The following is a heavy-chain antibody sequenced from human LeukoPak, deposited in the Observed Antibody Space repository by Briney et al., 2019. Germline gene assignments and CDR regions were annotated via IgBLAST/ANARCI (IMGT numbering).Heavy chain of an antibody. V-gene: IGHV1-18*01. CDR3: AREQWLNPFDY. CDR1: GYTFTSYG. J-gene: IGHJ4*02. CDR2: ISAYNANT. Sequence: ASVKVSCKASGYTFTSYGITWVRQAPGQGLEWMGWISAYNANTNYAQKLQGRVTMTTDTSTSTAYMELRSLRSDDTAVYYCAREQWLNPFDYWGQGTLVTVSP. D-gene: IGHD6-19*01.